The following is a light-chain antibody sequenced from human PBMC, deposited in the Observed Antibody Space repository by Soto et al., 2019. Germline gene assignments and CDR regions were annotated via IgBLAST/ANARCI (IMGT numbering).Light chain of an antibody. CDR2: GAS. Sequence: DVRMTQSPSSLSASVGDTITITCRASRTINTLLNWFQQKPGEPPRLLIYGASTVHDGVPSRFSGSGSGADFTITISGLQPEDFASYHCQQTYSDISFGGGTKV. J-gene: IGKJ4*01. CDR3: QQTYSDIS. CDR1: RTINTL. V-gene: IGKV1-39*01.